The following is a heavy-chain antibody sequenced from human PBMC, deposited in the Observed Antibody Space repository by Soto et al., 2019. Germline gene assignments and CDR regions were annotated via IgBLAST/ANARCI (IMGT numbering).Heavy chain of an antibody. CDR3: ARGGVPGSVQWLPQSNWFDP. CDR2: VSPSKGNT. V-gene: IGHV1-18*04. CDR1: GYTFISYG. J-gene: IGHJ5*02. D-gene: IGHD3-10*02. Sequence: QVHLVQSGAEVKKPGASVKVSCKASGYTFISYGITWVRQAPGQGLEWMGWVSPSKGNTYYAQKLQGRVTMTTDTSTSTAYMDLRSLRSDDTAVYFCARGGVPGSVQWLPQSNWFDPWGQGTLVTVSS.